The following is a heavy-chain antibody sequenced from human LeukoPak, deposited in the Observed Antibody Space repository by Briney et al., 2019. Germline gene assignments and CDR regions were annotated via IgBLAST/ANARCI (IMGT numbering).Heavy chain of an antibody. CDR3: ARGLYSSSP. J-gene: IGHJ4*02. V-gene: IGHV3-23*01. D-gene: IGHD6-6*01. CDR1: GFTFSNYA. CDR2: ISGSGGST. Sequence: GGSLRLSCAASGFTFSNYAMNWVRQAPEKGQEWVSAISGSGGSTYYADSVKGRFTISRDNSKNTLYLQMNSLRAEDTAVYYCARGLYSSSPWGQGILVTVSS.